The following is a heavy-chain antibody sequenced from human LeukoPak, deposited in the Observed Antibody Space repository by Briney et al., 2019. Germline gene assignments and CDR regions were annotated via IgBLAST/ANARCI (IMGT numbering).Heavy chain of an antibody. CDR1: GLTLRSTW. D-gene: IGHD2-21*01. CDR3: ARDYSYLFDY. Sequence: GQSLRLSSAASGLTLRSTWMSWVRPAPGKGLEWVANIKQDGSEKYYVDSVKGRFTISRDNAKNSLYLQMNSLRAEDTAVYYCARDYSYLFDYWGQGTLVTVSS. V-gene: IGHV3-7*01. CDR2: IKQDGSEK. J-gene: IGHJ4*02.